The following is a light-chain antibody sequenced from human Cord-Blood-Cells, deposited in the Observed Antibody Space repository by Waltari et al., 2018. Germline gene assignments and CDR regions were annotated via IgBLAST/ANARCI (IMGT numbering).Light chain of an antibody. CDR3: QQSYSTPLT. J-gene: IGKJ4*01. Sequence: SASVGARVTITCRASKSISSYLNWYQQKPGKAPKLLIYAASSLQSGVPSRFSGSGAGTDFTLTISSLQPEDVATYYCQQSYSTPLTFGGGTKVEIK. CDR2: AAS. CDR1: KSISSY. V-gene: IGKV1-39*01.